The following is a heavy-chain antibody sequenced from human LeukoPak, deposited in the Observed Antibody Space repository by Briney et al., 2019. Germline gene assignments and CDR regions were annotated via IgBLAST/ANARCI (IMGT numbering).Heavy chain of an antibody. Sequence: GTSLRLSCAVSGFAFSSLAMHWVRQAPGKGLEWVAFISYDGNNQYYADSVKGRFTISRDNAKNSLYLQMNSLRAEGTAVYYCARDDYGMDVWAKGPRSPSP. J-gene: IGHJ6*02. CDR2: ISYDGNNQ. CDR1: GFAFSSLA. CDR3: ARDDYGMDV. V-gene: IGHV3-30-3*01.